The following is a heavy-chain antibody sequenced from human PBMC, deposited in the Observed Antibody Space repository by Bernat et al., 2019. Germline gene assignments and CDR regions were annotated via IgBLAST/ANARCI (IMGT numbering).Heavy chain of an antibody. CDR3: TASTGSGSGSYYNIDY. CDR2: ISSSSSYI. V-gene: IGHV3-21*03. CDR1: GFTFSSYS. Sequence: EVQLVESGGGLVKPGGSLRLSCAASGFTFSSYSMNWVRQAPGKGLEWVSSISSSSSYIYYADSVKGRFTISRDNAKNSLYLQMNSLKTEDTAVYYCTASTGSGSGSYYNIDYWGQGTLVTVSS. J-gene: IGHJ4*02. D-gene: IGHD3-10*01.